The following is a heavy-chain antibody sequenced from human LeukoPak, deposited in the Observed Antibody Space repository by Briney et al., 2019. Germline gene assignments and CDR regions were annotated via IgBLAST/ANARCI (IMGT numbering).Heavy chain of an antibody. Sequence: GASVKVSCKASGGTFSSYAISWVRQAPGQGLEWMGGIIXIFGTANYAQKFQGRVTITADESTSTAYMELSSLRSEDTAVYYCAREGTIFGVAAGRYYFDYWGQGTLVTVSS. V-gene: IGHV1-69*13. J-gene: IGHJ4*02. D-gene: IGHD3-3*01. CDR3: AREGTIFGVAAGRYYFDY. CDR1: GGTFSSYA. CDR2: IIXIFGTA.